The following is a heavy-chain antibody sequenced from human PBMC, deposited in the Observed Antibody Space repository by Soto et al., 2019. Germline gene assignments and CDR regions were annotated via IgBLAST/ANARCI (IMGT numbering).Heavy chain of an antibody. D-gene: IGHD5-12*01. V-gene: IGHV3-74*01. J-gene: IGHJ3*02. Sequence: GGSLRLSCAASGFGFSSYWMRWVRQAPGKGLVWVSRTNNDGSATTYADSVRGRFTSFRDNAKNTLFLQMTSLGVEDTAVYYCAREMATISLGAFDIWGEGTMVTVS. CDR3: AREMATISLGAFDI. CDR1: GFGFSSYW. CDR2: TNNDGSAT.